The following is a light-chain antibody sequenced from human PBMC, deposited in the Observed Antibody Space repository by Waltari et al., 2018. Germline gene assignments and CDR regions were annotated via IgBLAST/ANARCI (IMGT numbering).Light chain of an antibody. CDR3: SSYAGYSAVV. Sequence: QSALTQPASVSGSPGQSITISCTGTSSDVGGYNYVSWYQHHPGKAPKLIIYDVSRWPSGLSNCFSGSTAGNTASLTISGLQAEDDADYYCSSYAGYSAVVFGGGTKVTVL. CDR1: SSDVGGYNY. CDR2: DVS. J-gene: IGLJ2*01. V-gene: IGLV2-14*01.